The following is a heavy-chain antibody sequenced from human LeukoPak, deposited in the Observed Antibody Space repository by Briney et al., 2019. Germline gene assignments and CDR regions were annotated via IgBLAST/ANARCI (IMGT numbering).Heavy chain of an antibody. CDR1: GYTFTSYG. CDR2: ISAYNGNT. Sequence: ASVKVSCKASGYTFTSYGISWVQQAPGQGLEWMGWISAYNGNTNYAQKLQGRVTMTTDTSTSTAYMELRSLRSDDTAVYYCARGHYGDYPEPYNWFDPWGQGTLVTVSS. J-gene: IGHJ5*02. CDR3: ARGHYGDYPEPYNWFDP. D-gene: IGHD4-17*01. V-gene: IGHV1-18*01.